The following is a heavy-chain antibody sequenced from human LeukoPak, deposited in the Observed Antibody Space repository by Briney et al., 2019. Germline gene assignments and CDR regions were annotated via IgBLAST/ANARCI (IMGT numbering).Heavy chain of an antibody. CDR3: AREGSGRPLDY. D-gene: IGHD2-15*01. CDR2: IIPILGIA. V-gene: IGHV1-69*04. J-gene: IGHJ4*02. CDR1: GYTFTSYD. Sequence: GASVKVSCKASGYTFTSYDINWVRQAPGQGLEWMGRIIPILGIANYAQKFQGRVTITADKSTSTAYMELSSLRSEDTAVYYCAREGSGRPLDYWGQGTLVTVSS.